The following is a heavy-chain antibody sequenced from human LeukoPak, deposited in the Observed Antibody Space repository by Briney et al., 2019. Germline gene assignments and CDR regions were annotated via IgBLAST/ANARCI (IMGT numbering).Heavy chain of an antibody. CDR3: ARDPGTMVRGSRRGYDGNYYYMDV. J-gene: IGHJ6*03. Sequence: SQTLSLTCAISGDSVSSNSAAWNWFRQSPSRGLEWLGRTYYRSKWYNDYAVSVKSRITINPDTSKNQFSLKLSSVTAADTAVYYCARDPGTMVRGSRRGYDGNYYYMDVWAKGPRSPSP. D-gene: IGHD3-10*01. CDR2: TYYRSKWYN. V-gene: IGHV6-1*01. CDR1: GDSVSSNSAA.